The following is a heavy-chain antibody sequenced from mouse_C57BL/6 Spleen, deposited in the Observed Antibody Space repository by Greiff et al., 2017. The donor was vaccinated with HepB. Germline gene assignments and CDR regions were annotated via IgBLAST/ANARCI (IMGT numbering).Heavy chain of an antibody. CDR1: GYTFTSYD. Sequence: QVQLQQSGPELVKPGASVKLSCKASGYTFTSYDINWVKQRPGQGLEWIGWLYPRDGSTKYNEKFKGKATLTVDTSSSTAYMELHSLTSEDSAVYFCAREGAITTVVATGYFDVWGTGTTVTVSS. D-gene: IGHD1-1*01. CDR3: AREGAITTVVATGYFDV. V-gene: IGHV1-85*01. J-gene: IGHJ1*03. CDR2: LYPRDGST.